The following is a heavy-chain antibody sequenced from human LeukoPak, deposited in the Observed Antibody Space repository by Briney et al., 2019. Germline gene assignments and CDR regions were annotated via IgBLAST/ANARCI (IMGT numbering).Heavy chain of an antibody. CDR2: IYPGDPDT. CDR3: ATMEVDYGDHGDAFDI. CDR1: GYSFTSYW. D-gene: IGHD4-17*01. V-gene: IGHV5-51*01. J-gene: IGHJ3*02. Sequence: GESLKISCKGSGYSFTSYWIGWVRQMPGKGLEWIGIIYPGDPDTRYSPSFQGRVTISADKSISTAYLQWSSLKASDTAMYYCATMEVDYGDHGDAFDIWGQGTMGTVSS.